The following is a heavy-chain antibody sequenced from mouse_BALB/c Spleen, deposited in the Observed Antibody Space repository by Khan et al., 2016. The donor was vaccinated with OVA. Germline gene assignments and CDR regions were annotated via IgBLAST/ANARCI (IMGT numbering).Heavy chain of an antibody. CDR3: ARWATWYVDV. D-gene: IGHD3-1*01. J-gene: IGHJ1*01. CDR1: GYTFTNYW. Sequence: QVQLQQSGPELVRPGTSVKISCKASGYTFTNYWLGWVKQRPGHGLVWIGDFYPGGGYTNYNETFKGKATLTADTSSSSAYMQFISLTSEDSAVYFCARWATWYVDVWGAGTTVTVSS. CDR2: FYPGGGYT. V-gene: IGHV1-63*01.